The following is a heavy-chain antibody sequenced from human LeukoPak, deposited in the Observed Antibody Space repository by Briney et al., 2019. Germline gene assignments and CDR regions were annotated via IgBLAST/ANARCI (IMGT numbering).Heavy chain of an antibody. Sequence: ASVKVSXKASGYTFTSYDINWVRQATGQGLEWMGWMNPNSGNTGYAQKFQGRVTMTRNTSISTAYMELSSLRSEDTAVYYCAVTLGYCSSTSCSLDPWGQGTLVTVSS. V-gene: IGHV1-8*01. CDR2: MNPNSGNT. J-gene: IGHJ5*02. CDR3: AVTLGYCSSTSCSLDP. D-gene: IGHD2-2*01. CDR1: GYTFTSYD.